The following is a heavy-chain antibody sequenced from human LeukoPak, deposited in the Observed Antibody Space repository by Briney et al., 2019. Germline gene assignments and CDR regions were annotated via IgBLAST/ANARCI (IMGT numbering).Heavy chain of an antibody. V-gene: IGHV4-34*01. J-gene: IGHJ5*02. D-gene: IGHD3-3*01. CDR2: INHSGST. Sequence: SETLSLTCAVYGGSFSGYYWSWIRQPPGKGLEWIGEINHSGSTNYNPSLKSRVTISVDTSKNQFSLKLSSVTAADTAVYYCARRFLTIDNWFDPWGQGTLVTVSS. CDR3: ARRFLTIDNWFDP. CDR1: GGSFSGYY.